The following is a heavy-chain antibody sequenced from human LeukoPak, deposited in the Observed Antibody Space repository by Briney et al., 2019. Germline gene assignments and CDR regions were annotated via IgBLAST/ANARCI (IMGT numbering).Heavy chain of an antibody. J-gene: IGHJ3*02. CDR2: IIPIFGTA. CDR3: PRELHRTNEGTVAFDI. D-gene: IGHD2-8*01. Sequence: ASVKVSCKASGGTFSSYAISWVRQAPGQGLEGMGGIIPIFGTANYAQKFQGRVTITADESTSTAYMELSSLRSEDTAVYYCPRELHRTNEGTVAFDIWGQRTMVSVSS. CDR1: GGTFSSYA. V-gene: IGHV1-69*13.